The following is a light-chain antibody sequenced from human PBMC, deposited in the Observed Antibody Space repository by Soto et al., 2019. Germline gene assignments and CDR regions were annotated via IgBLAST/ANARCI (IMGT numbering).Light chain of an antibody. V-gene: IGLV2-8*01. J-gene: IGLJ1*01. CDR1: SSDVGYYNY. CDR2: KVS. CDR3: SSYAGSNTFV. Sequence: QSVLTQPPSASGSPGQSVTISCTGTSSDVGYYNYVSWYQQHPGKAPKLIISKVSERPSGVPVRFSGSKSGNTASLTVSGLRAEDEADYYCSSYAGSNTFVFGTGTKVTVL.